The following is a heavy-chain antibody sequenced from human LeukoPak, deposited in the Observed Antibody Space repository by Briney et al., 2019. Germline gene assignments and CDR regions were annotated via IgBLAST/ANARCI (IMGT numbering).Heavy chain of an antibody. V-gene: IGHV4-34*01. CDR1: GGSFSGYY. J-gene: IGHJ4*02. D-gene: IGHD6-13*01. CDR2: INHSGST. Sequence: SETLSLTCAVYGGSFSGYYWSWIRQPPGKGLEWIGEINHSGSTNYNPSLKSRVTISVDTSKNQFSLKLSSVTAADTAVYYCARVRPIAAAGTGDVFDYWGQGTLVTVSS. CDR3: ARVRPIAAAGTGDVFDY.